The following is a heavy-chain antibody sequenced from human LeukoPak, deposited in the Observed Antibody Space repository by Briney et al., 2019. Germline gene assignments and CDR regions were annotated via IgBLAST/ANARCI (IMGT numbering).Heavy chain of an antibody. V-gene: IGHV3-7*01. CDR1: GFTISSYW. CDR3: ARGLRWCDY. J-gene: IGHJ4*02. CDR2: IKNDGSEK. Sequence: PGGTLRLSCAASGFTISSYWMRWVRQPPGKGLEGVANIKNDGSEKDYVDSVKGRFTISRDNAKNSLYLQMNSLRAEDTAVYYCARGLRWCDYWGQGTLVTVSS. D-gene: IGHD4-23*01.